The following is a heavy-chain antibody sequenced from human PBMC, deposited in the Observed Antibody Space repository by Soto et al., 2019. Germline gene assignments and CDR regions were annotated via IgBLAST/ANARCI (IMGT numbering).Heavy chain of an antibody. J-gene: IGHJ1*01. CDR1: GFTFSSYG. D-gene: IGHD6-19*01. CDR2: IWYDGSNK. Sequence: QVQLVESGGGVVQPGRSLRLSCAASGFTFSSYGMHWVGQAPGKGLEWVAVIWYDGSNKYYADSVKGRFTISRDNSKNTLYLQMNSLRAEDTAVYYCARDGIAVAGTPFQHWGQGTLVTVSS. CDR3: ARDGIAVAGTPFQH. V-gene: IGHV3-33*01.